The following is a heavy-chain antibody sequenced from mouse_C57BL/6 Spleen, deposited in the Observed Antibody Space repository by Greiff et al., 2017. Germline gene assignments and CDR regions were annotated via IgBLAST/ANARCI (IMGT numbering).Heavy chain of an antibody. CDR3: ARGLYDYGSSKGFAY. Sequence: QVQLQQPGAELVRPGSSVKLSCKASGYTFTSYWMDWVKQRPGQGLEWIGNIYPSDSETHYNQKFKDKATLTVDKSSSPAYMQLSSLTSEDSAVYYCARGLYDYGSSKGFAYWGQGTLVTVSA. V-gene: IGHV1-61*01. CDR1: GYTFTSYW. D-gene: IGHD1-1*01. J-gene: IGHJ3*01. CDR2: IYPSDSET.